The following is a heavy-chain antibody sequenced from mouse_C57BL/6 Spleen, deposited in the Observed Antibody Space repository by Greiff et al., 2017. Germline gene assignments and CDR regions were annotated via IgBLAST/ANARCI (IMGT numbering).Heavy chain of an antibody. Sequence: QVQLQQSGPGLVQPSQSLSITCTVSGFSLTSYGVHWVRQSPGKGLAWLGVIWRGGSTDYNAAFMSRLSLTKDNSKSQVFFKMNSLQADDTAIYYCAYENFDVWGTGTTVTVSS. CDR2: IWRGGST. V-gene: IGHV2-5*01. CDR3: AYENFDV. D-gene: IGHD2-10*02. CDR1: GFSLTSYG. J-gene: IGHJ1*03.